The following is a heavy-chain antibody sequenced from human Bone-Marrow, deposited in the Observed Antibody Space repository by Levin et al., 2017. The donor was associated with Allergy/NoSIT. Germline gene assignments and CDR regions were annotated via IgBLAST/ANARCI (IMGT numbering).Heavy chain of an antibody. CDR3: ARDKTVSGLNDAFDI. Sequence: SQTLSLTCAISGDRVSTATAAWNWIRQSPSRGLEWLGRTYYRSKWYSNYAGSVRSRITIEPDTSKNQFSLQLKSVTPDDTAVYFCARDKTVSGLNDAFDIWGQGTLVTVSS. V-gene: IGHV6-1*01. CDR1: GDRVSTATAA. J-gene: IGHJ3*02. CDR2: TYYRSKWYS. D-gene: IGHD6-19*01.